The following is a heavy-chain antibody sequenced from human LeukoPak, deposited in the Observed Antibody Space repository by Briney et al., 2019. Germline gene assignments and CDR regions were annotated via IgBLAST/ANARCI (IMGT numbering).Heavy chain of an antibody. J-gene: IGHJ4*02. CDR1: ANSTTRCYY. Sequence: PSETLSLTGHISANSTTRCYYWAWFRQAPGKVLESISTVLPSDKSFCNASLESRVTMSLDRSKIQFSLNLPSVPPADTAVYSCASVPPLPYLLASWGRGSKAPVYS. CDR2: VLPSDKS. CDR3: ASVPPLPYLLAS. V-gene: IGHV4-38-2*01.